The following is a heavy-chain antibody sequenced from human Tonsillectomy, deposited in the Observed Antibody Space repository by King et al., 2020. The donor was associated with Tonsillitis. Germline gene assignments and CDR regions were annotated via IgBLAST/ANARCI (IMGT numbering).Heavy chain of an antibody. CDR3: ATAAPADSFDI. Sequence: WHWIRQPPGKGLEWIGSIYYTGSTYYKPSLKSRVTISLDTSNNQFSLKLSSVTAADTPVYSCATAAPADSFDIWGKGAMIILSS. J-gene: IGHJ3*02. CDR2: IYYTGST. V-gene: IGHV4-39*07. D-gene: IGHD6-6*01.